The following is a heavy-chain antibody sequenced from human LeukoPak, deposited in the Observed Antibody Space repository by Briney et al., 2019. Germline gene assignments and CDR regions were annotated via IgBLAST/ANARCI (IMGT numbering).Heavy chain of an antibody. Sequence: GGSLRLSCTASGSSLSNAWMNWVRQAPGKGLEWVSYISSSSSTIYYADSVKGRFTISRGNAKNSLYLQMNSLRAEDTAVYYCARESGSYDFWSGYYTDYMDVWGKGTTVTVSS. J-gene: IGHJ6*03. CDR3: ARESGSYDFWSGYYTDYMDV. D-gene: IGHD3-3*01. CDR2: ISSSSSTI. V-gene: IGHV3-48*01. CDR1: GSSLSNAW.